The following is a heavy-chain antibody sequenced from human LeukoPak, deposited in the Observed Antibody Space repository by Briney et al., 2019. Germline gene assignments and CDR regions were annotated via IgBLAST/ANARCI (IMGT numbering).Heavy chain of an antibody. V-gene: IGHV1-24*01. Sequence: ASVTVSCTGAGYSLTEICKDWVWQRQGKGLGWEWVFDIDDGGTIYAQKFQGRVTMTEDTSTDTAYMELSSLRSEDTAVYYCATLGEQWLVRRLVGYFDLWGRGTLVTVSS. J-gene: IGHJ2*01. CDR3: ATLGEQWLVRRLVGYFDL. D-gene: IGHD6-19*01. CDR1: GYSLTEIC. CDR2: FDIDDGGT.